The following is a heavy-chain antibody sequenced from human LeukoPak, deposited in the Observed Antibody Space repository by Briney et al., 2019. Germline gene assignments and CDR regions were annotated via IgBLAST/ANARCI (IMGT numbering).Heavy chain of an antibody. CDR3: ARHLTYGGWNS. CDR2: INSDGSSA. V-gene: IGHV3-74*01. Sequence: GGSLRLSCAASGFTFSSYWMQWVRQAPGKGLVWVSRINSDGSSASCADSVKGRFTISRDNAKNTLFLQMNSLRAEDTAVYYCARHLTYGGWNSWGQGTLVTVSS. J-gene: IGHJ4*02. D-gene: IGHD4-23*01. CDR1: GFTFSSYW.